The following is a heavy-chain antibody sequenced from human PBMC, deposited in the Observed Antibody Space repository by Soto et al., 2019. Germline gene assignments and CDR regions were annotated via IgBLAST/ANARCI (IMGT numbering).Heavy chain of an antibody. CDR1: GETFSSYC. V-gene: IGHV4-34*01. Sequence: SETLYIACSVYGETFSSYCWSWIRQTPGKGLEWMGEINHSGSTNYNPSLKRRHTISVDTSKNQFSLKLSSVTSADTVVYYWARGSGRYGHGNWFDPWGQGTLVTVSS. CDR2: INHSGST. J-gene: IGHJ5*02. CDR3: ARGSGRYGHGNWFDP. D-gene: IGHD3-16*02.